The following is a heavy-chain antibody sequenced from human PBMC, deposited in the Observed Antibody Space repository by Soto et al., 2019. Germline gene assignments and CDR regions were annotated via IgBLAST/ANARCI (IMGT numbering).Heavy chain of an antibody. D-gene: IGHD2-2*02. CDR3: ARGACTRTSCYSGQGFDF. J-gene: IGHJ4*02. CDR2: IAYDGTNQ. V-gene: IGHV3-30-3*01. CDR1: GFTFSTYA. Sequence: PXGSLRLSCSASGFTFSTYAMHWVRQAPGKGLEWVALIAYDGTNQYYADSVKGRFTISRDNSKNTLYLQMNSLRAEDTAVYYCARGACTRTSCYSGQGFDFWGQGTLVTVSS.